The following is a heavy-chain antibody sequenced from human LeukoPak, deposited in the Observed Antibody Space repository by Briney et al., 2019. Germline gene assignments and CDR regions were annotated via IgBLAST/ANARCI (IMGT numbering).Heavy chain of an antibody. Sequence: GGSLRLSCAASGFTFSSYDMHWVRQATGKGLEWVSAIGTAGDAYYPGSVKGRFTISRENAKNSLYLQMNSLRAGDTAVYYCARSSGYFGVYYFDYWGQGTLVTVSS. CDR3: ARSSGYFGVYYFDY. V-gene: IGHV3-13*01. J-gene: IGHJ4*02. CDR2: IGTAGDA. D-gene: IGHD3-22*01. CDR1: GFTFSSYD.